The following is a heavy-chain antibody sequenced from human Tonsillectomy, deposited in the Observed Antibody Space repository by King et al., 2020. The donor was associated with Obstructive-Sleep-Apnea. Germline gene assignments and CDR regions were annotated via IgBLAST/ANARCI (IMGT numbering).Heavy chain of an antibody. CDR1: GLTVSSNY. V-gene: IGHV3-66*01. J-gene: IGHJ4*02. Sequence: VQLVESGGGLVQPGGSLRLSCAASGLTVSSNYMSCVRQAPGKGLEWVSVIYSCGTTYYTDSVKGRFTISRDNSKNTLYLQMNSLRAEDTAVYYCARSPASSDWYYFDYWGQGTLVTVSS. CDR2: IYSCGTT. CDR3: ARSPASSDWYYFDY. D-gene: IGHD6-19*01.